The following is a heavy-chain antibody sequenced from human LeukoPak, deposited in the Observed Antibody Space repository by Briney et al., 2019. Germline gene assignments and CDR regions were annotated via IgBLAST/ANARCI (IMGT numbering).Heavy chain of an antibody. Sequence: GGSLRLSCAASGFTFSSYAMSWVRQAPGKGLEWVSAISGSGGSTYYADSVKGRFTISRDNSRNTLYLQMNSLRAADTAVYFCARGQYWFDPWGQGTLVTASS. CDR1: GFTFSSYA. J-gene: IGHJ5*02. V-gene: IGHV3-23*01. CDR2: ISGSGGST. CDR3: ARGQYWFDP.